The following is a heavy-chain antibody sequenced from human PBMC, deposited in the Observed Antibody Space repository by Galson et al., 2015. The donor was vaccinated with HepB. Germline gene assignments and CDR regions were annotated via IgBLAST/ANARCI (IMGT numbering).Heavy chain of an antibody. V-gene: IGHV3-15*01. Sequence: SLRLSCAASGFSFSNAWMSWVRQAPGKGLEWVGRIKSKTDDGTTQYAAPVKGRFTISRNDSENTLYLQMNSLKTEDTAIYYCYTDPRWERVFDYWGQGTLVTVSS. J-gene: IGHJ4*02. CDR3: YTDPRWERVFDY. D-gene: IGHD1-26*01. CDR1: GFSFSNAW. CDR2: IKSKTDDGTT.